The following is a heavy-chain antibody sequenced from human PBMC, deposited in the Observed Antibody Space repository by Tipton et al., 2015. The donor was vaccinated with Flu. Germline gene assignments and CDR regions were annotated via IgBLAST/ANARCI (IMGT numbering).Heavy chain of an antibody. V-gene: IGHV1-8*01. D-gene: IGHD6-19*01. J-gene: IGHJ4*02. CDR2: MNPNSGNT. CDR1: GYTFTSYD. Sequence: QLVQSGAEVKKPGASVKVSCKASGYTFTSYDINWVRQATGQGLEWMGWMNPNSGNTGYAQKFQGRVTMTRNTSISTAYMELSSLRSEDTAVYYCARGFKGPNSSGWSLFDYWGQGTLVPVSS. CDR3: ARGFKGPNSSGWSLFDY.